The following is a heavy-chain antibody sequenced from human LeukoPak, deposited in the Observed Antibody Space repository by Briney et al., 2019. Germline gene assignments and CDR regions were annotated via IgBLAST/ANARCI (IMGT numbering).Heavy chain of an antibody. J-gene: IGHJ4*02. D-gene: IGHD3-10*01. CDR3: AKDLSITLVRGIDI. Sequence: PGGSLRLSCAASGFTFSSYGMHWVRQAPGKGLEWVAVILSDGSKEFYTDSVKGRFTISRDNSKNTLCLQMNSLRPEDTAVYYCAKDLSITLVRGIDIWGQGTLVTVSS. CDR1: GFTFSSYG. V-gene: IGHV3-30*02. CDR2: ILSDGSKE.